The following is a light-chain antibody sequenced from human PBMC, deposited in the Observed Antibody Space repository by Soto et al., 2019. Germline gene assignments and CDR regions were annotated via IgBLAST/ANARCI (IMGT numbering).Light chain of an antibody. Sequence: EIVLTQSPATLSVSPGERVTLSCRASQSVSNHLAWFQQKPGQTLRLLIYGASTRATGIPARFSGSGSGTELTLTISSLQSEDFAVYYCQQYHKWPLTFGPGTKVEIK. V-gene: IGKV3-15*01. J-gene: IGKJ3*01. CDR3: QQYHKWPLT. CDR1: QSVSNH. CDR2: GAS.